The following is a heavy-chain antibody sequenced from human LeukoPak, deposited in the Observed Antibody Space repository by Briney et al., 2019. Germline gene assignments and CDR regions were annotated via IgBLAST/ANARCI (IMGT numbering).Heavy chain of an antibody. CDR3: AKSSKYFYDSSGYYYPFDY. Sequence: PGGSLRLSCAASGFTVSSNYMSWVRQAPGKGLEWVSAISDSGGSTYYADSVTGRFTISRDNSKNTLYLQMNSLRAEDTAVYYCAKSSKYFYDSSGYYYPFDYWGQGTLVTVSS. CDR2: ISDSGGST. D-gene: IGHD3-22*01. CDR1: GFTVSSNY. J-gene: IGHJ4*02. V-gene: IGHV3-23*01.